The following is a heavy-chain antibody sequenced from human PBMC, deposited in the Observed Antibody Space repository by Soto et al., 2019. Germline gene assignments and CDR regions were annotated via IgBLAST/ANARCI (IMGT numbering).Heavy chain of an antibody. CDR2: ISSSSSTI. J-gene: IGHJ6*03. V-gene: IGHV3-48*01. CDR1: GFNFSSYG. CDR3: ARDLATVTQTDYYYYYYHMDV. D-gene: IGHD4-4*01. Sequence: PGGSLRLSCAASGFNFSSYGMSWVRQAPGKGLEWVSYISSSSSTIYYADSVKGRFTISRDNAKNSLYLQMNSLRAEDTAVYYCARDLATVTQTDYYYYYYHMDVWGRGTTVTVSS.